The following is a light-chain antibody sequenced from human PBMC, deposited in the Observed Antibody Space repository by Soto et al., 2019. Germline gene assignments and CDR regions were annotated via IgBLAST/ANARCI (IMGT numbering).Light chain of an antibody. CDR3: AAWDDSLSGLWV. CDR1: FSNIGSNP. V-gene: IGLV1-44*01. J-gene: IGLJ3*02. Sequence: QSVLTQPPSASGTPGQRVTISCSGSFSNIGSNPVNWYQQLPGTAPKLLIYSNNQRPSGVPDRFSGSKSGTSASLAISGLQSEDEADYYCAAWDDSLSGLWVFGGGTKLTVL. CDR2: SNN.